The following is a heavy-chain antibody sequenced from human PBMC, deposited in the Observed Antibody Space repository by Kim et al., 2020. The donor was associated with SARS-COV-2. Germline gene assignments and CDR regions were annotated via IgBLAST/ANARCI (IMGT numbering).Heavy chain of an antibody. V-gene: IGHV3-23*01. J-gene: IGHJ5*02. Sequence: GRFTISRDNSKNTLYLQMNSLRAEDTAVYYCAKDLYYYDSSGPTGNWFDPWGQGTLVTVSS. CDR3: AKDLYYYDSSGPTGNWFDP. D-gene: IGHD3-22*01.